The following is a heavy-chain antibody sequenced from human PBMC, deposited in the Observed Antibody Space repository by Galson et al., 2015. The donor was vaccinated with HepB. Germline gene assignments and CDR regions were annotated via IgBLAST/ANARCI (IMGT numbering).Heavy chain of an antibody. V-gene: IGHV4-4*07. D-gene: IGHD2/OR15-2a*01. CDR3: VRTQVSYNRGAMAV. CDR1: GDSISSNY. Sequence: TLSLTCTVSGDSISSNYWCWIRQSAGEGLEWVGRIHTSGSTNYNPSLRSRVTTSVDTSKNQFSLKLSSVTAADTAVYYCVRTQVSYNRGAMAVWGQGTTVTVSS. J-gene: IGHJ6*02. CDR2: IHTSGST.